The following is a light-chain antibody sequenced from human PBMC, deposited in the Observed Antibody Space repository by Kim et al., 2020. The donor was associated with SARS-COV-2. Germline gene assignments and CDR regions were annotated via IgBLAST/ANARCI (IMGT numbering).Light chain of an antibody. CDR1: QSISNY. CDR2: AAS. Sequence: DIQMTQSPSSLSASVGDRVTISCRTSQSISNYLNWYQHKPGKAPKLLIYAASSLQSGVPSRFSGSGSRTDFTLTISGLQPEDFGTYYCQQSYSKPRTFGQGTKVDIK. J-gene: IGKJ1*01. V-gene: IGKV1-39*01. CDR3: QQSYSKPRT.